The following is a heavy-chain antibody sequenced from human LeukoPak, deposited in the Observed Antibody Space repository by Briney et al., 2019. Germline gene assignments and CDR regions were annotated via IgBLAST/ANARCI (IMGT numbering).Heavy chain of an antibody. CDR2: ISGSGGST. J-gene: IGHJ4*02. CDR1: GFTFSSYA. CDR3: ARGDSSGSFDY. D-gene: IGHD3-22*01. V-gene: IGHV3-23*01. Sequence: GGSLRLSCAASGFTFSSYAMSWVRQAPGKGLEWVSAISGSGGSTYYADSVKGRFTISRDNAKNSLYLQMNSLRAEDTAVYYCARGDSSGSFDYWGQGTLVTVSS.